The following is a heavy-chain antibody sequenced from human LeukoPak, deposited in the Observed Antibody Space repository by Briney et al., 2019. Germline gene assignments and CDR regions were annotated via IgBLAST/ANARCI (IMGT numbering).Heavy chain of an antibody. J-gene: IGHJ1*01. CDR3: ASFGYDILTGLSYFQH. D-gene: IGHD3-9*01. V-gene: IGHV4-34*01. Sequence: SETLSLTCAVYGESLSGYYWSWIRQPPGKGLEWIGEIDHTGGSNYNPSLKSRVTISLDTSKNQFSLKLNSVTAADTAVYYCASFGYDILTGLSYFQHWGQGTLVTVSS. CDR1: GESLSGYY. CDR2: IDHTGGS.